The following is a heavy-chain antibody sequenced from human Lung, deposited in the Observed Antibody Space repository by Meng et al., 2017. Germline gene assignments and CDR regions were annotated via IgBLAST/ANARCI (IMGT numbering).Heavy chain of an antibody. CDR1: GGSFSDYY. J-gene: IGHJ4*02. V-gene: IGHV4-34*01. D-gene: IGHD4-11*01. Sequence: QVQLPHGCARLLKPSETLFLTCVVSGGSFSDYYWSWIRQPPGKGLEWIGEINHSGSTNYNPSLESRATISVDTSQNNLSLKLSSVTAADSAVYYCARGPTTMAHDFDYWGQGTLVTVSS. CDR2: INHSGST. CDR3: ARGPTTMAHDFDY.